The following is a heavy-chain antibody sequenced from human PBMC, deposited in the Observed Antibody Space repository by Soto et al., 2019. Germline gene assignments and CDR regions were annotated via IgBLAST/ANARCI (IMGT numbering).Heavy chain of an antibody. CDR3: ARDEACSSTSCYQWRSGDWFDP. Sequence: QVQLVQSGAEVKKPGASVKVSCKASGYTFTSYGISWVRQAPGQGLAWMGWISTYSGDTNYAQNLQGRVTMTTDTSTSTAYMELRSLRSDDTAVYYCARDEACSSTSCYQWRSGDWFDPWGQGTLVTVSS. V-gene: IGHV1-18*01. CDR2: ISTYSGDT. CDR1: GYTFTSYG. D-gene: IGHD2-2*01. J-gene: IGHJ5*02.